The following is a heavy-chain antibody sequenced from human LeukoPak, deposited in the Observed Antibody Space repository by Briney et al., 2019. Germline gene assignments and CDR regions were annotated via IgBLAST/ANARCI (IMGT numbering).Heavy chain of an antibody. CDR1: GYTFTAYY. CDR2: ISAYTGNT. J-gene: IGHJ6*02. V-gene: IGHV1-18*04. Sequence: GASVRVSCTASGYTFTAYYIHWVRQAPGQGLEWMGWISAYTGNTYYAHTLQGRVTITTDTSTSTAYMELRSLRSDDTAGYYCARDAVLAVAGTPPFYNGMDVWGQGTTVTVSS. D-gene: IGHD6-19*01. CDR3: ARDAVLAVAGTPPFYNGMDV.